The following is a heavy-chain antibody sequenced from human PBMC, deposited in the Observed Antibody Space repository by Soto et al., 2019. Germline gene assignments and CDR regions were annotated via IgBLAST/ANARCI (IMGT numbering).Heavy chain of an antibody. CDR1: GVTFMCSS. V-gene: IGHV3-73*01. J-gene: IGHJ5*02. Sequence: GAPRLSRAASGVTFMCSSFHRVPPASREGLEWVGRIRSKTNSYATAYAASVKGRFTISRDDSKNTAYLQMNSLKTEDTALYYCTSSLYCSGASCSRPWGQGTLVTVSS. CDR2: IRSKTNSYAT. CDR3: TSSLYCSGASCSRP. D-gene: IGHD2-15*01.